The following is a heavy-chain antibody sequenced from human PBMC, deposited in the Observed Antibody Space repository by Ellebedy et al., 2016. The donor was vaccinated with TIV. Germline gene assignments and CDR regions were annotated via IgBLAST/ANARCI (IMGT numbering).Heavy chain of an antibody. Sequence: MPSETLSLTCTVSGGSIRSYYWSWIRQSPGKGLNWIGYIYYTGSTNYNPSIKSRVTISVDTSKNQFSLKQRSVTAAATAVYYCARVRAAAGMAHFDNWGQGTLVTVSS. CDR2: IYYTGST. CDR3: ARVRAAAGMAHFDN. CDR1: GGSIRSYY. D-gene: IGHD6-13*01. V-gene: IGHV4-59*01. J-gene: IGHJ4*02.